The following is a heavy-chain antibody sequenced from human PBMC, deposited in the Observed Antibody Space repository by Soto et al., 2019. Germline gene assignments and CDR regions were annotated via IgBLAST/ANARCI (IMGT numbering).Heavy chain of an antibody. CDR2: IVASGDGT. D-gene: IGHD6-19*01. CDR3: AKVHVTVAASYCLED. CDR1: GFTFSTYA. Sequence: SLRLSCAASGFTFSTYAMSWVRRAPGKGLEWVAAIVASGDGTYYADSVKGRFTISRDNSENTLYLQMNSLRADDTAVYYCAKVHVTVAASYCLEDWGQGTLVTVSS. J-gene: IGHJ4*02. V-gene: IGHV3-23*01.